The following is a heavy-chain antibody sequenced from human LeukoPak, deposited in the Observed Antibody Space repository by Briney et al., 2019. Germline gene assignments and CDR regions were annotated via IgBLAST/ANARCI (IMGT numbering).Heavy chain of an antibody. D-gene: IGHD6-19*01. Sequence: SETLSLTCAVYGGSFSGYYWSWIRQPPGKGLEWIGEINHSGSTNYNPSLKSRVTISVDTSKNQFSLKLSSVTAADTAVYYCARRAPYSSGWYDWGQGTLVTVSS. CDR2: INHSGST. CDR1: GGSFSGYY. CDR3: ARRAPYSSGWYD. J-gene: IGHJ4*02. V-gene: IGHV4-34*01.